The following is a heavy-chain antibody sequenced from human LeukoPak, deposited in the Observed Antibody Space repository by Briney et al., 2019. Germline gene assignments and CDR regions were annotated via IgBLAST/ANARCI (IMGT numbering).Heavy chain of an antibody. V-gene: IGHV3-30*04. Sequence: GGSLRLSCAASGFTFSNYAMNWVRQAPGKGLEWVAVISYDGSNEYYADSVKGRFTVSRDNSKNTLYLQMNSLRAEDTAVYYCVRGAYSSSWLNFDYWGQGTLVTVSS. CDR3: VRGAYSSSWLNFDY. CDR1: GFTFSNYA. CDR2: ISYDGSNE. D-gene: IGHD6-13*01. J-gene: IGHJ4*02.